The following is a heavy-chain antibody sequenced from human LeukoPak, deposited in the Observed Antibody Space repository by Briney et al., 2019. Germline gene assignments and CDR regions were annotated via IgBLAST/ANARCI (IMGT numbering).Heavy chain of an antibody. J-gene: IGHJ6*03. D-gene: IGHD5-18*01. CDR3: ARGRGYISGYYVDV. CDR1: GYTFTGYY. Sequence: ASVKVSCKASGYTFTGYYMHWVRQAPGQGLEWMGWINPNNGDTKYAQKFQDRVTMTRDTSISTAYVEVSRLTSDDKAVYYCARGRGYISGYYVDVWGKGTTVTVSS. V-gene: IGHV1-2*02. CDR2: INPNNGDT.